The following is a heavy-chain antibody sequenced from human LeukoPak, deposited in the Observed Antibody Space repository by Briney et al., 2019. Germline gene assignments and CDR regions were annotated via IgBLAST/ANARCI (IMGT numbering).Heavy chain of an antibody. Sequence: TGGSLRLSCAASGFTFSNYWMSWVRQAPEKGLEWVANIKQDGSEKNYVDSVKGRFTISRDNAKSSLYLQMNSLRVEDTAVYYCAKAGNGFGYWGQGALVTVSS. J-gene: IGHJ4*02. V-gene: IGHV3-7*01. CDR3: AKAGNGFGY. CDR1: GFTFSNYW. CDR2: IKQDGSEK. D-gene: IGHD2-8*01.